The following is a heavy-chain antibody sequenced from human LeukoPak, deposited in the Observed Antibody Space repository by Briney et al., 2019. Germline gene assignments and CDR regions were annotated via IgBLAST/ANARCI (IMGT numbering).Heavy chain of an antibody. Sequence: PGGSLRLSCAASGFTFSSHWMSWIRQAPGKGLEWVANINKDGGVKYYVDSVKGRFTISRDNAKNSLSLQINTLRAEDSAVYYCAREGDYTWSFLIWGQGTMVTVSS. CDR1: GFTFSSHW. J-gene: IGHJ3*02. CDR3: AREGDYTWSFLI. CDR2: INKDGGVK. D-gene: IGHD1-26*01. V-gene: IGHV3-7*01.